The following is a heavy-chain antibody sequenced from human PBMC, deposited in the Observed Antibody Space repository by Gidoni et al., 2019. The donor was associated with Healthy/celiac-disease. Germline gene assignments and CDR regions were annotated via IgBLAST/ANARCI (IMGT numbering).Heavy chain of an antibody. D-gene: IGHD4-17*01. Sequence: EVQLVESGGGLVKPGGSLRLSCAASGFTFSNAWMNWVRQAPGKGLEWVGRIKSKTDGGTTDYAAPVKGRFTISREDSKNTLYLQMNSLKTEDTAVYYCTTDYGGNSEAPDNFDYWGQGTLVTVSS. V-gene: IGHV3-15*07. CDR2: IKSKTDGGTT. CDR3: TTDYGGNSEAPDNFDY. CDR1: GFTFSNAW. J-gene: IGHJ4*02.